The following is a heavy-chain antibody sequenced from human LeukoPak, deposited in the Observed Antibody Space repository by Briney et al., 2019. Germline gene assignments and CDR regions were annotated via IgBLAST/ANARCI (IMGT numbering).Heavy chain of an antibody. CDR3: AIGYCSSDNCPDY. V-gene: IGHV3-74*01. Sequence: GGSLRLSCAASGFTLSNCWMYWVRQAPGRGLVWVSRINGDGTTTTYADSVKGRFTISRDNAKKSLWLQMNSLRAEDTAVYYCAIGYCSSDNCPDYWGQGTLVTVSS. D-gene: IGHD2-15*01. J-gene: IGHJ4*02. CDR2: INGDGTTT. CDR1: GFTLSNCW.